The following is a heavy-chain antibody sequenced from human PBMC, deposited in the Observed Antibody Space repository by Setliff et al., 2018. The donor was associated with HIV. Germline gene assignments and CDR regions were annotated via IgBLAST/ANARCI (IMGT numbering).Heavy chain of an antibody. CDR3: ALSTSIYYYFDN. J-gene: IGHJ4*02. CDR2: IDWDDDK. CDR1: GFSLATSGLR. V-gene: IGHV2-70*04. D-gene: IGHD2-21*01. Sequence: SGPTLVNPTQTLTLTCTFSGFSLATSGLRVSWIRQPPGKALEWLAGIDWDDDKIYNTSLKTRLTISKDTSKNQVVLTVTDVDPVDTATYYCALSTSIYYYFDNWGQGTLVTVSS.